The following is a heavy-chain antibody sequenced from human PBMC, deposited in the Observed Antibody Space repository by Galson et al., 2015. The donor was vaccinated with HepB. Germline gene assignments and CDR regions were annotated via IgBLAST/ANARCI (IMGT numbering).Heavy chain of an antibody. V-gene: IGHV3-33*06. Sequence: SLRLSCAASGFTFSSYGVHRVRQAPGKGLEWVAVIWYDGSNEDYVDSVKGRFTISRDNSKNTLYLQMNSLRAEDTAVYYCAKGYCSGGSCSLPDYWGQGTLVTVSS. CDR1: GFTFSSYG. CDR3: AKGYCSGGSCSLPDY. J-gene: IGHJ4*02. CDR2: IWYDGSNE. D-gene: IGHD2-15*01.